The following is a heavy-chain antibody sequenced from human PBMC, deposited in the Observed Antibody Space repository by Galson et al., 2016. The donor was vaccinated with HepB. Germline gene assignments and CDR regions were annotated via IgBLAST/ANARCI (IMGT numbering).Heavy chain of an antibody. Sequence: SVKVSCKASGGTFSDYTINWVRQAPGQGLEWMGGIIPIFGTANYAQKFEGRVTITADESTNTANMELSSLRSEDTAVYYCARVLFMVRGIIISADYHGMVVWGQGTTVTVSS. J-gene: IGHJ6*02. CDR3: ARVLFMVRGIIISADYHGMVV. V-gene: IGHV1-69*13. CDR1: GGTFSDYT. D-gene: IGHD3-10*01. CDR2: IIPIFGTA.